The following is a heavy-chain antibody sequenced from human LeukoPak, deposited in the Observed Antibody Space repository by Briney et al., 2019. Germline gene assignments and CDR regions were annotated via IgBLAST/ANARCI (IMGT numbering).Heavy chain of an antibody. J-gene: IGHJ4*02. CDR1: GFTFSSYS. CDR3: ARDRAGQWLVRCDY. D-gene: IGHD6-19*01. CDR2: ICSWSSYI. V-gene: IGHV3-21*01. Sequence: GGSLRLSCAASGFTFSSYSMNWVRQAPGKGLEWVSSICSWSSYINYADSVKGRFTISRENAKNSLYLQMNSLRVEDTAVYYCARDRAGQWLVRCDYWGQGTLVTVSS.